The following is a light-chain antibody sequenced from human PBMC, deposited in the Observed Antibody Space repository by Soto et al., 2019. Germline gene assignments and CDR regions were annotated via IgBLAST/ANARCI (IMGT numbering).Light chain of an antibody. Sequence: QAELTQPASVAGSPGQSITISCTGTSSDVVRYNYVSWYQQYPGRAPKLIIYEVTNRPSGVSDRFSGSKSGNVASLTISGLQAADEADYYCGSYTSTYVRIFGTGTKVTVL. CDR3: GSYTSTYVRI. V-gene: IGLV2-14*01. CDR1: SSDVVRYNY. J-gene: IGLJ1*01. CDR2: EVT.